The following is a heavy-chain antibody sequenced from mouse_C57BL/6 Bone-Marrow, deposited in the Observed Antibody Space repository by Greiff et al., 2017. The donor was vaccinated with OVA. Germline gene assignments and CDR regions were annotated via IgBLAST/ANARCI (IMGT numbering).Heavy chain of an antibody. CDR3: ASDGYYVEYYFDY. Sequence: DVMLVESGGGLVQPGESLKLSCESNEYEFPSHDMSWVRKTPEKRLELVAAINSDGGSTYYPDTMERRFIISRDNTKKTLYLQMSSLRSEDTALYYCASDGYYVEYYFDYWGQGTTLTVSS. CDR2: INSDGGST. D-gene: IGHD2-3*01. J-gene: IGHJ2*01. V-gene: IGHV5-2*01. CDR1: EYEFPSHD.